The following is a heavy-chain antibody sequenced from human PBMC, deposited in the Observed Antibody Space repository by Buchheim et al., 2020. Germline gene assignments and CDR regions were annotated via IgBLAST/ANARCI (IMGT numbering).Heavy chain of an antibody. J-gene: IGHJ4*02. CDR3: ARVTGVVTQGSPFDY. V-gene: IGHV3-21*02. Sequence: EVQLVESGGGLVKPGGSLRLSCAASGFTFGSYGMSWVRQAPGKGLEWVSSIGSSSHYMYDVDSVKGRFTISRDNAKNSLYLQMNSLRAEDTALYYCARVTGVVTQGSPFDYWGQGTL. CDR1: GFTFGSYG. D-gene: IGHD4-23*01. CDR2: IGSSSHYM.